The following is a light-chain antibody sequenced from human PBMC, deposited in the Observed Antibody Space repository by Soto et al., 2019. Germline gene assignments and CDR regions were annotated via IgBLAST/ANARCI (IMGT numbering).Light chain of an antibody. J-gene: IGKJ1*01. CDR3: QQHHSYWT. CDR2: DAS. CDR1: QNIRSR. Sequence: DFQMTKSPSTLTASLSNIFTITFLTSQNIRSRLAWFHQKPGKAPKLLIYDASSLESGVPRRFSGSGSGTEFTLTISSLQTDDFSTYYCQQHHSYWTFGQGTKVDIK. V-gene: IGKV1-5*01.